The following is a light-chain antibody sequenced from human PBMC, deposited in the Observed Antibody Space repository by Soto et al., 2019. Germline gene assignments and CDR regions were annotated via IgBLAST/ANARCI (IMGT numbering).Light chain of an antibody. V-gene: IGLV2-14*03. J-gene: IGLJ2*01. CDR3: TSWTTSTTMI. CDR1: SSDIGAYNY. CDR2: DVN. Sequence: QSVLTQPASVSGSPGQSITISCTGTSSDIGAYNYVSWYQQHPGKAPKLMIYDVNIRPSGVSNRFFGSKSGNTASLTISGLQAEDEADYYCTSWTTSTTMIFGGGTKVTVL.